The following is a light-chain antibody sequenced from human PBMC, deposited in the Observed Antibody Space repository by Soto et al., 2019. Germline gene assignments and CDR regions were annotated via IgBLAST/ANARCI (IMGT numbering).Light chain of an antibody. CDR1: QSVASN. Sequence: EIVLTQSPATLSVSPGERATLSCRTSQSVASNLAWYQQKPGQAPRLLIYGAFIRAPGFPVRFRGTGSGSEFTLTISNLQSEDGATYYCQQYDKWPYTFGQGTDLEIK. CDR2: GAF. CDR3: QQYDKWPYT. J-gene: IGKJ2*01. V-gene: IGKV3-15*01.